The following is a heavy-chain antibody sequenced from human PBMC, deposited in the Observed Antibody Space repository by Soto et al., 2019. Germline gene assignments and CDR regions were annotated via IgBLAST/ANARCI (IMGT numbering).Heavy chain of an antibody. J-gene: IGHJ6*02. CDR2: IYYSGNT. CDR3: ARDLAARPFYYYGMDV. CDR1: GGSISSYY. D-gene: IGHD6-6*01. V-gene: IGHV4-59*01. Sequence: SETLSLTCTVSGGSISSYYWSWIRQPPGKGLEWIGYIYYSGNTNYNPSLKSRVTISVDTSKNQFSLKLSSVTAADTAVYYCARDLAARPFYYYGMDVWGQGTTVTVSS.